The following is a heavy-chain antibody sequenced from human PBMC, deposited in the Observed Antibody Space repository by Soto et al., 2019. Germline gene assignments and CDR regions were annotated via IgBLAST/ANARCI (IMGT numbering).Heavy chain of an antibody. Sequence: QVQLVESGGGVVQPGRSLRLSCAASGFTFSSYGMHWVRQAPGKGLEWVAVISYDGSNKYYADSVKGRFTISRDNSKNTLYLQMNSLRAEDTAVYYCAKDRRVVAFDYRGQGTLVTVSS. D-gene: IGHD2-15*01. CDR1: GFTFSSYG. CDR2: ISYDGSNK. V-gene: IGHV3-30*18. J-gene: IGHJ4*02. CDR3: AKDRRVVAFDY.